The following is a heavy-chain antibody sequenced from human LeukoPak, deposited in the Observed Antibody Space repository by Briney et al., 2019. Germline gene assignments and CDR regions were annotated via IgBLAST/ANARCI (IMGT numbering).Heavy chain of an antibody. Sequence: PSETLSLTCTVSGGAISSGDYYWSWIRQHPGKGPEWIGNIYYSGSTNYNPSLKSRLIISVDTSKNQFSLRLSSVTAADTAVYYCAREGQLLELDPWGQGTLVTVSS. CDR3: AREGQLLELDP. J-gene: IGHJ5*02. D-gene: IGHD2-2*01. CDR2: IYYSGST. V-gene: IGHV4-31*03. CDR1: GGAISSGDYY.